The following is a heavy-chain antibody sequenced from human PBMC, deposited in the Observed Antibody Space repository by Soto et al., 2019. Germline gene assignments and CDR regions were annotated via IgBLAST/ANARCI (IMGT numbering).Heavy chain of an antibody. CDR3: ARQVRAVSSYYFDY. J-gene: IGHJ4*02. Sequence: EVQLVESGGGVVKPGGSLRLSCAASGFTFSSYAMHWVRQAPGKGLEYVSAISSNGGSTYYANSVKGRFTISRDNSKNTLYLQMGSLRAEDMAVYYCARQVRAVSSYYFDYWGQGTLVTVSS. CDR2: ISSNGGST. V-gene: IGHV3-64*01. D-gene: IGHD2-21*01. CDR1: GFTFSSYA.